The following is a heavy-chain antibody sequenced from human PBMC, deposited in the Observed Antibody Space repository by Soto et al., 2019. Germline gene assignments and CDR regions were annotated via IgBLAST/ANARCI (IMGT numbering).Heavy chain of an antibody. Sequence: QVQLVASGGGVVQPGRSLRLSCAASGFTFSTYAMNWVRQAPGKGLEWVAAISYDASNKYYAGSVKGRFTISRDNYKNTLYLQMNSLRTEDTAMYYCARWVYAFDYWGQGTLVTVSS. J-gene: IGHJ4*02. V-gene: IGHV3-30-3*01. CDR2: ISYDASNK. CDR1: GFTFSTYA. D-gene: IGHD6-13*01. CDR3: ARWVYAFDY.